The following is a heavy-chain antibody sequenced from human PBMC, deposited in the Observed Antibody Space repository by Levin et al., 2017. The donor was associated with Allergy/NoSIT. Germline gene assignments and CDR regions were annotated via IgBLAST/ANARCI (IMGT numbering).Heavy chain of an antibody. CDR1: GFTFSNFG. CDR3: ARDRYSAVAGIDWTHPRDY. D-gene: IGHD6-19*01. J-gene: IGHJ4*02. Sequence: GESLKISCAASGFTFSNFGIHWVRQAPGKGLEWVSAIWYDGSNKYYRDPVKGRFTISRDNSKKTLYLQMDSLRVEDTAVYYCARDRYSAVAGIDWTHPRDYWGQGTLVTVSS. CDR2: IWYDGSNK. V-gene: IGHV3-33*01.